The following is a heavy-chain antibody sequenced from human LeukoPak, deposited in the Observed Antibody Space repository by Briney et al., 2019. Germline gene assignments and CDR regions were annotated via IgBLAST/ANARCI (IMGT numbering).Heavy chain of an antibody. V-gene: IGHV4-34*01. CDR2: INHSGST. CDR1: GGSFSGYY. CDR3: ARHKKGGVTMIVVVRKYNWFDP. D-gene: IGHD3-22*01. Sequence: SETLSLTCAVYGGSFSGYYWSWIRQPPGKGLEWNGEINHSGSTNYNPSLKSRVTISVDTSKNQFSLKLSSVTAADTAVYYCARHKKGGVTMIVVVRKYNWFDPWGQGTLVTVSS. J-gene: IGHJ5*02.